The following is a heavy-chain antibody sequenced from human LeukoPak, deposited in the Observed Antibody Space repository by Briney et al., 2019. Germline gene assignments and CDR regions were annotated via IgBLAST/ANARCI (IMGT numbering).Heavy chain of an antibody. Sequence: GGSLRLSCAASGFTFSSYAMSWVRQAPGKGLEWVSGISGSGGNTYYADSVKGRLTISRDSSKNTLYLQMDSLRAEDTAVYYCAKDITGTTRFDYWGQGTLVTVSS. CDR1: GFTFSSYA. J-gene: IGHJ4*02. CDR3: AKDITGTTRFDY. V-gene: IGHV3-23*01. CDR2: ISGSGGNT. D-gene: IGHD1-7*01.